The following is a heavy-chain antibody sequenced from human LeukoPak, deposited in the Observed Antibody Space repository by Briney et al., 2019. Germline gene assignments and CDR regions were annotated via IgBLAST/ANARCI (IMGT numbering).Heavy chain of an antibody. CDR1: GGSISSYY. D-gene: IGHD2-2*01. V-gene: IGHV4-59*01. J-gene: IGHJ4*02. CDR2: IYYSGST. Sequence: PSETLSLTCTVSGGSISSYYWSWLRQPPGKGLEWIGYIYYSGSTNCNPSLKSRVTISVDTSKNQFSLKLSSVTAADTAVYYCARDLGDPYCSSTSCYAYWGQGTLVTVSS. CDR3: ARDLGDPYCSSTSCYAY.